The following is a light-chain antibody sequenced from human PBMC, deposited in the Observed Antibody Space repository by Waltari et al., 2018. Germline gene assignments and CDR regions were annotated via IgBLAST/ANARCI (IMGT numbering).Light chain of an antibody. CDR1: NIGSKS. CDR2: GDS. J-gene: IGLJ6*01. Sequence: SYELTQPRSVSVSPGQTARITCGGDNIGSKSVQWYQQKPPQAPALVIYGDSERPSGIPERFSGSNSGNTATLTISGVEAGDEADYYCQVWDSSSDHDVFGSGTKLTVL. CDR3: QVWDSSSDHDV. V-gene: IGLV3-21*01.